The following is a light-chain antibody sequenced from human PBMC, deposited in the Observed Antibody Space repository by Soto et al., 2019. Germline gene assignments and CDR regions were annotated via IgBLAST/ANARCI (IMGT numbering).Light chain of an antibody. CDR3: QQYNNWPPHT. CDR2: GAS. J-gene: IGKJ2*01. Sequence: MVMTQSPATLSVSPGERATLSCRASQSVSSNLAWYQQKPGQAPRLLIYGASTRATGIPARFSGSGSGTEFTLNISSLQSEDFAVYYCQQYNNWPPHTFGQGTKLEIK. V-gene: IGKV3-15*01. CDR1: QSVSSN.